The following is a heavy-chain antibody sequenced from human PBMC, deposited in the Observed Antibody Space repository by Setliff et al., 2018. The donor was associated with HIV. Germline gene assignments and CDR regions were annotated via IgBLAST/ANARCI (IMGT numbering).Heavy chain of an antibody. J-gene: IGHJ2*01. CDR2: IYYSGIS. D-gene: IGHD3-3*01. V-gene: IGHV4-39*07. Sequence: SETLSLTCDVSGGSISSDSYYWAWIRHPPGKGLVWIGTIYYSGISHYNPSLKSWLTISIDMSKNQLSLKLGSVTAADTAVYYCLLWTGYYTYWFFDLWGRGTLVTVSS. CDR1: GGSISSDSYY. CDR3: LLWTGYYTYWFFDL.